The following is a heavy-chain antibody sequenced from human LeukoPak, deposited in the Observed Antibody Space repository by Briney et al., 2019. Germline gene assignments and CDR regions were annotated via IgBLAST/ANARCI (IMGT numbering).Heavy chain of an antibody. D-gene: IGHD2-2*01. CDR2: INAGNGNT. V-gene: IGHV1-3*01. CDR3: ARGERYCSSTSCYLVAYNWFDP. CDR1: GGTFSSYA. J-gene: IGHJ5*02. Sequence: ASVKVSCKASGGTFSSYAMHWVRQAPGQRLEWMGWINAGNGNTKYSQKFQGRVTITRDTSASTAYMELSSLRSEDTAVYYCARGERYCSSTSCYLVAYNWFDPWGQGTLVTVSS.